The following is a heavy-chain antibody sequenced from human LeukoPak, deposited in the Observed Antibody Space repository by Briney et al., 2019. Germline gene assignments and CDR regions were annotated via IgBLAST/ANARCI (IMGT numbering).Heavy chain of an antibody. D-gene: IGHD5-18*01. CDR1: GGSFSGYY. CDR2: INHSGST. J-gene: IGHJ6*03. Sequence: SETLSLTCAVYGGSFSGYYWSWLRQPPGKGLEWIGEINHSGSTNYNPSLKSRVTISVDTSKNQFSLKLSSVTAADTAVYYCARGGYSYGPPYYYYYYMDVWGKGTTVTVSS. CDR3: ARGGYSYGPPYYYYYYMDV. V-gene: IGHV4-34*01.